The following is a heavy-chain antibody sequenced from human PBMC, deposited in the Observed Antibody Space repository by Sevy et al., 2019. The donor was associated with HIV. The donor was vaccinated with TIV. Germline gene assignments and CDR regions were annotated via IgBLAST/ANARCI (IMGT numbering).Heavy chain of an antibody. Sequence: FLRLSCTASGFTFGDYCMSWVRQAPGKGLEWVAFLKSDVYGGTVDHAASVRGRFVISRDDSKTIAYLQMNDLKTEDTGVYYCTRWKAAQSIFDYWGQGALVTVSS. J-gene: IGHJ4*02. CDR2: LKSDVYGGTV. CDR3: TRWKAAQSIFDY. V-gene: IGHV3-49*04. D-gene: IGHD6-13*01. CDR1: GFTFGDYC.